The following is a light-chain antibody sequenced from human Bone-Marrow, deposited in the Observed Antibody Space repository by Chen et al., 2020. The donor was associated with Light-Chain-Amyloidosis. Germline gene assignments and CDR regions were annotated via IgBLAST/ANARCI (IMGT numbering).Light chain of an antibody. CDR1: VLAKKY. CDR2: KDK. J-gene: IGLJ2*01. V-gene: IGLV3-27*01. Sequence: SYELTQPSSVSVSPGQTARITCSGEVLAKKYVRWFQQKPGQAPILVIDKDKERPSGVPERFSGSSSGTTVTLTITGAQVEDEADYSCYSVTDNDVGIFGGGTKLTVL. CDR3: YSVTDNDVGI.